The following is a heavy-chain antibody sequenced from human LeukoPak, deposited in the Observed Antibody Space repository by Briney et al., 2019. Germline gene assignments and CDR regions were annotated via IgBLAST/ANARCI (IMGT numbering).Heavy chain of an antibody. CDR2: IYHSGST. V-gene: IGHV4-4*02. Sequence: PSGTLSRTCAVSGGSISSSNWWSWVRQPPGKGLEWIGEIYHSGSTNYNPSLKSRVTISVDKSKNQFSLKLSSVTAADTAVYYCARVDVDYYYGMDVWGQGTTVTVSS. CDR1: GGSISSSNW. J-gene: IGHJ6*01. CDR3: ARVDVDYYYGMDV.